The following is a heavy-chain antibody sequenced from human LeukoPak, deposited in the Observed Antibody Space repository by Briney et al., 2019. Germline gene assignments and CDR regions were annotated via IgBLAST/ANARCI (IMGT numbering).Heavy chain of an antibody. CDR3: AGVVVAANLDLDY. Sequence: SETLSLTCTVSGGSISSGSYYWSWIRQPAGKGLEWIGRIYTSGSTNCNPSLKSRVTISVDTSKNQFSLKLSSVTAADTAVYYCAGVVVAANLDLDYWGQGTLVTVSS. V-gene: IGHV4-61*02. D-gene: IGHD2-15*01. CDR1: GGSISSGSYY. J-gene: IGHJ4*02. CDR2: IYTSGST.